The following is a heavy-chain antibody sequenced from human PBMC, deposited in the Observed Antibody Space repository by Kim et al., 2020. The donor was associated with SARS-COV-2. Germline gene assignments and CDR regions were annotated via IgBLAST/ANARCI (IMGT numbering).Heavy chain of an antibody. D-gene: IGHD3-3*01. Sequence: GGSLRLSCTASGFTFGDYAMSWFRQAPGKGLEWVGFIRSKAYGGTTEYAASVKGRFTISRDDSKSIAYLQMNSLKTEDTAVYYCTRVIRDQTYYDFWSGYPPPHYYYGMDVWGQGTTVTVSS. V-gene: IGHV3-49*03. CDR3: TRVIRDQTYYDFWSGYPPPHYYYGMDV. CDR1: GFTFGDYA. J-gene: IGHJ6*02. CDR2: IRSKAYGGTT.